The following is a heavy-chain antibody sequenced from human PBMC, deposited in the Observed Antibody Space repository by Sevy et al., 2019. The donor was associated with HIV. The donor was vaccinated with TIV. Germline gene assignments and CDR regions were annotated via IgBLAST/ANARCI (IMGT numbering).Heavy chain of an antibody. V-gene: IGHV1-18*01. CDR3: TMTAVKHYYDSSGYEFDY. Sequence: ASVKVSCKASGYTFTSYGISWVRQAPGQGLEWMGWISAYNGNTNYAQKLQGRVTMTTDTSTSTACMELRSLRSDDTAVYYWTMTAVKHYYDSSGYEFDYWGQGTLVTVSS. CDR2: ISAYNGNT. D-gene: IGHD3-22*01. CDR1: GYTFTSYG. J-gene: IGHJ4*02.